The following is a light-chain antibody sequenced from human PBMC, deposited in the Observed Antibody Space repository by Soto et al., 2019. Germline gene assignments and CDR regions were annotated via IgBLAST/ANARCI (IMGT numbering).Light chain of an antibody. CDR2: AAS. CDR3: QQYNNWPLT. V-gene: IGKV3-15*01. CDR1: QSIGSN. J-gene: IGKJ4*01. Sequence: ERVMTQSPDTLSVSPGERATLSCRASQSIGSNLAWYQQKPGQAPRLLIYAASTRATDIPPRFSGNGSGTEFTLTISSLQSEDFAIFYCQQYNNWPLTFGAGTKVEIK.